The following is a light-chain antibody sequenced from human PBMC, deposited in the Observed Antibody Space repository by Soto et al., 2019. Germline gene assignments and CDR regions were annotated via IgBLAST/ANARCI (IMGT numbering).Light chain of an antibody. CDR2: DAS. V-gene: IGKV3-11*01. J-gene: IGKJ4*01. CDR1: QSVTTF. Sequence: IVLTQSPATLSLSPGERATLSCRASQSVTTFLSWYQQKPDQAPRLLIYDASTRATGIPARFSGSGSGTDFTLTISILEPEDFAVYYCQQRSNWPPVITFGGGTKVEIK. CDR3: QQRSNWPPVIT.